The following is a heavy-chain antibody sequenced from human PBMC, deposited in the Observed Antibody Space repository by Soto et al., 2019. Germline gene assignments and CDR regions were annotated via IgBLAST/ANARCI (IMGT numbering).Heavy chain of an antibody. CDR3: ARSIVVVTALDY. V-gene: IGHV1-3*05. CDR2: INAGNGNT. J-gene: IGHJ4*02. D-gene: IGHD2-21*02. Sequence: QVQLVQSGAEEKKPGASVKVSCKASGYTFTSYAMHWVRQAPGQRLEWMGWINAGNGNTKYSKKFQGRVTITRDTSASTAYMELSSLRSADTAVYYCARSIVVVTALDYWGQGTLVTVSS. CDR1: GYTFTSYA.